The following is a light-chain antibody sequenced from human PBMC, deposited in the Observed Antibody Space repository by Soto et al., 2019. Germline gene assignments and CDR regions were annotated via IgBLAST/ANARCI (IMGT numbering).Light chain of an antibody. V-gene: IGKV3-15*01. CDR2: GAS. CDR1: QSVSSN. Sequence: EIVMTQSPATLSVCPGERATLSCRASQSVSSNLAWYQQEPGQAPSLLIYGASTRATGTPARFSGSGSGTEFTLTISSLQSEDFAVYYCQQYIRWPLTFGGGTKVDIK. J-gene: IGKJ4*01. CDR3: QQYIRWPLT.